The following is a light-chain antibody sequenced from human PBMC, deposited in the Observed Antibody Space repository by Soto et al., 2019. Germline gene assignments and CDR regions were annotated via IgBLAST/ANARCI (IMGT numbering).Light chain of an antibody. CDR3: QVWDSSSDHRV. Sequence: SYELTQPPSVSVAPGQTARVSCGGDSIGTKAVHWYQQKPSQAPVLVVYDNSDRPSGIPGRFSGSNSGNTATLTVSRVEAGDEADYYCQVWDSSSDHRVFGGGTKVTVL. CDR2: DNS. CDR1: SIGTKA. V-gene: IGLV3-21*02. J-gene: IGLJ3*02.